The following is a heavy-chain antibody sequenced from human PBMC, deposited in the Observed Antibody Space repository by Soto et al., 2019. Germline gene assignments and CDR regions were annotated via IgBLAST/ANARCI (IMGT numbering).Heavy chain of an antibody. CDR2: VSGGSGVT. D-gene: IGHD1-1*01. CDR1: GFSFSTYG. CDR3: VAWGTSTSNP. Sequence: GGSLRLSCAVSGFSFSTYGVTWVRQAPGKGLEWVCGVSGGSGVTHYADSVKGRFTITGDDSKNTVHLQMNSLRADDTALYYCVAWGTSTSNPWGQGTLVTVSS. J-gene: IGHJ5*02. V-gene: IGHV3-23*01.